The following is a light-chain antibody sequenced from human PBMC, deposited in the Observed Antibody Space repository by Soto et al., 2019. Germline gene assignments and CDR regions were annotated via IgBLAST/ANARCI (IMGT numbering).Light chain of an antibody. CDR3: QKSYSSVRT. CDR2: GAS. Sequence: DIQITQSPSSLSASVVGRVTITFLASQTINRFLNWYQQNPGKAPKLLIYGASNLQSGVPSRFSGSGSGTDFTLTISSLQPEDFAVYYCQKSYSSVRTFGQGPKVDIK. V-gene: IGKV1-39*01. J-gene: IGKJ1*01. CDR1: QTINRF.